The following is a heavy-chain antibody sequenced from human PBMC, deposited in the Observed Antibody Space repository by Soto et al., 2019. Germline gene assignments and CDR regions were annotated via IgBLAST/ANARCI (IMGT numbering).Heavy chain of an antibody. J-gene: IGHJ5*02. CDR3: AKDPSYCSGGNCYPNWFDP. CDR2: ISGSGSST. CDR1: GFTFSSYA. D-gene: IGHD2-15*01. Sequence: GGSLRLSCAASGFTFSSYAMSWVRQAPGKGLEWVSAISGSGSSTYYADFVKGRFTISRDNSKNTLYLQMNSLRAEDTAVYYCAKDPSYCSGGNCYPNWFDPWGQGTLVTVSS. V-gene: IGHV3-23*01.